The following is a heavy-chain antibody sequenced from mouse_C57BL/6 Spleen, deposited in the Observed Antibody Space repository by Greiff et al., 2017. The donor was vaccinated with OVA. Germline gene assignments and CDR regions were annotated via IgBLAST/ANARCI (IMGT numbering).Heavy chain of an antibody. J-gene: IGHJ4*01. CDR2: IYPRSGNT. V-gene: IGHV1-81*01. CDR1: GYTFTSYG. Sequence: VKLQQSGAELARPGASVKLSCKASGYTFTSYGISWVKQRTGQGLEWIGEIYPRSGNTYYNEKFKGKATLTADKSSSTAYMELRSLTSEDSAVYFCASKRTYYAMDYWGQGTSVTVSS. CDR3: ASKRTYYAMDY.